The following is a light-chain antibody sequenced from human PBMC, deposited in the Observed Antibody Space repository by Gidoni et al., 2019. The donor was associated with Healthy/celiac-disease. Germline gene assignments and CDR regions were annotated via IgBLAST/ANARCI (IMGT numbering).Light chain of an antibody. J-gene: IGLJ1*01. CDR2: QDS. V-gene: IGLV3-1*01. CDR3: QAWDSSLGYV. Sequence: SYELTQPPSVSVSPGQTASITCSGDKWGDKYACWYQQKPGQSPVLVIYQDSKRPSGIPERFSGSNSGNTATLTISGTQAMDEADYYCQAWDSSLGYVFGTGTKVTVL. CDR1: KWGDKY.